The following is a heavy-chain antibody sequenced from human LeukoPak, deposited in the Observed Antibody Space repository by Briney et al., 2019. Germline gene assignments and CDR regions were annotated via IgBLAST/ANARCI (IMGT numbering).Heavy chain of an antibody. CDR3: AKDYCSSTSCIPGDYYYYYMDV. J-gene: IGHJ6*03. CDR2: IRYDGSNK. CDR1: GFTFSSYG. D-gene: IGHD2-2*01. Sequence: AGGSLILSCAAAGFTFSSYGMHWVRQAPGDGLEWVAFIRYDGSNKYYADYVKGRFTISRDNSKNTLYLQMNSLRAEDTAVYYCAKDYCSSTSCIPGDYYYYYMDVWGKGTTVTVSS. V-gene: IGHV3-30*02.